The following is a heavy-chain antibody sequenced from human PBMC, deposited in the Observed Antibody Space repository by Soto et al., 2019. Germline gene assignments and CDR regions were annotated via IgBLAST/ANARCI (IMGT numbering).Heavy chain of an antibody. CDR2: LYYGRSA. V-gene: IGHV4-59*01. CDR1: GDSISSYY. J-gene: IGHJ4*02. Sequence: QVQLPESGPGLVKPSETLSLTCAVSGDSISSYYCLWIRQPPGKGLDSIGYLYYGRSANYNPSLKSRVTLSVDTSTNQCSLTLSSMTAADTAVYYCALRSMAVVPEYWGQGTLVPGSS. D-gene: IGHD3-22*01. CDR3: ALRSMAVVPEY.